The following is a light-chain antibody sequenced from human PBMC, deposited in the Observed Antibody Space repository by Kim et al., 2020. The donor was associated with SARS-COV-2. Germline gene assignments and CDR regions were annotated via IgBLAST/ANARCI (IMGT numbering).Light chain of an antibody. J-gene: IGLJ3*02. Sequence: SYELTQPSSVSVSPGQTARITCSGDVLKKKYARWFQQKPGQAPVLVIYKDSERPSGIPERFSGSSSGTTVTLTISGAQVDDEADYYCYSAANNNLWVFGGGTQLTVL. CDR3: YSAANNNLWV. V-gene: IGLV3-27*01. CDR1: VLKKKY. CDR2: KDS.